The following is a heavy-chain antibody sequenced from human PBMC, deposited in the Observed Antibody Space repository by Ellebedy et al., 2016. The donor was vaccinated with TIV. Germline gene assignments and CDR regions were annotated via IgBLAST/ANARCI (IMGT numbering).Heavy chain of an antibody. J-gene: IGHJ4*02. CDR2: INPSGTA. CDR1: GGSFNGYF. V-gene: IGHV4-34*01. CDR3: ARARGQYLYGSGSYSTN. Sequence: MPSETLSLTCVVKGGSFNGYFWSWIRQSPGKGLEWLGEINPSGTANYNPSLKSRVTMSVDTPEKQFSLRLTSVTAADTAVYYCARARGQYLYGSGSYSTNWGQGEVVTVSS. D-gene: IGHD3-10*01.